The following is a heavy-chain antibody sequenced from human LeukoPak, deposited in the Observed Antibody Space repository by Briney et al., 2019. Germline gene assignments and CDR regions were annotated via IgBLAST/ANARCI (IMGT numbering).Heavy chain of an antibody. J-gene: IGHJ6*03. Sequence: GGSLRLSCAASGFTFGNYGMSWVRQAPGKGLEWVAFMRFDGSDRYYTESVKGRFTVYRDSSKNTLFLQMNNMRPEDTAIYYCAKQTPRQYYYYMDFWGKGTTVTISS. CDR2: MRFDGSDR. V-gene: IGHV3-30*02. CDR1: GFTFGNYG. CDR3: AKQTPRQYYYYMDF.